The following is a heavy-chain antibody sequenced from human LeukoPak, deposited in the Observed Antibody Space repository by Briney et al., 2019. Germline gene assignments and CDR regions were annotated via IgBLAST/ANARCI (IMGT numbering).Heavy chain of an antibody. D-gene: IGHD1-26*01. Sequence: SVKVSCKASGGTFSSYDISWVRQAPGQGLEWMGGIMPMFGKANYAQKFQGRVTTTADKATSTAYMELSSLRSDDTAMYYCARDNSVGETAWWFDPWGQGTLVTVSS. CDR3: ARDNSVGETAWWFDP. J-gene: IGHJ5*02. V-gene: IGHV1-69*06. CDR2: IMPMFGKA. CDR1: GGTFSSYD.